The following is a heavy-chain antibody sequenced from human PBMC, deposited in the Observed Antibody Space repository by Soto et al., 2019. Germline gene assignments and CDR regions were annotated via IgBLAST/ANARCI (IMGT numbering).Heavy chain of an antibody. CDR3: VRESDI. J-gene: IGHJ3*02. V-gene: IGHV3-23*01. Sequence: EVQLLESGGGLVQPGGSLRLSCAASGFTFSDYAMSWVRQAPGEGLEWVSIISGSGGSTFYVNSVKGRFTISRDNSKNTLYLQMNSLRVEDTALYYCVRESDIWGQGTMVTVSS. CDR1: GFTFSDYA. CDR2: ISGSGGST.